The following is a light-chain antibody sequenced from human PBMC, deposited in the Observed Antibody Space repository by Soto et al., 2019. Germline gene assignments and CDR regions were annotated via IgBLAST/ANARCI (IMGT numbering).Light chain of an antibody. Sequence: QSALTQPASVSGSPGQSITISCTGTSSDVGSYNLVSWYQQHPGKAPKLTIYEGSKRPSGVSNRFSGSKSGNTASLTISGLQAEDEADYYCCSYAGSSTVFGGGTQLTVL. CDR3: CSYAGSSTV. CDR2: EGS. J-gene: IGLJ7*01. CDR1: SSDVGSYNL. V-gene: IGLV2-23*01.